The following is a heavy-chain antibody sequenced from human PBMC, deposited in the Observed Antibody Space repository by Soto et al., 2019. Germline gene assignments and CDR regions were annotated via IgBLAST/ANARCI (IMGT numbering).Heavy chain of an antibody. CDR3: AKSDRGWFGPFDP. Sequence: EVQLLESGGGLVQPGGSLSLSCAASGFTFSSYAMSWVRQAPGKGLEWVSAISGSGGSTYYADSVKGRFTISRDNSKSTLYLQMNSLRAEDTAVYYCAKSDRGWFGPFDPWGQGTLVTVSS. CDR1: GFTFSSYA. V-gene: IGHV3-23*01. CDR2: ISGSGGST. D-gene: IGHD3-16*01. J-gene: IGHJ5*02.